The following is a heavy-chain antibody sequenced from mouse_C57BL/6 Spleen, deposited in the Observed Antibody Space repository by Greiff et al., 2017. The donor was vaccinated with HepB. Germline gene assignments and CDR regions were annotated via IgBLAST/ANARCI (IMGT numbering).Heavy chain of an antibody. D-gene: IGHD1-1*01. CDR2: SYPGDGDT. CDR3: AKQTLTTVVANWYFDV. V-gene: IGHV1-82*01. Sequence: VQLQQSGPELVKPGASVKISCKASGYAFSSSWMNWVKQRPGKGLEWIGRSYPGDGDTNYNGKFKGKATLTADKSSSTAYMQLSSLTSEDSAVYFCAKQTLTTVVANWYFDVWGTGTTVTVSS. CDR1: GYAFSSSW. J-gene: IGHJ1*03.